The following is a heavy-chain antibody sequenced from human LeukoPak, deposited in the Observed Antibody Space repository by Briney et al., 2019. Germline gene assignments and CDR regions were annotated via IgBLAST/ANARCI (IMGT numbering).Heavy chain of an antibody. CDR1: GGTFSSYA. CDR2: IIPILGIA. CDR3: ARGKPSRGYSGYDLDYFDY. J-gene: IGHJ4*02. Sequence: SVKVSCKASGGTFSSYAISWVRQAPGQGLEWMGRIIPILGIANYAQKFQGRVTITADKSTSTAYMELSSLRCEDTAVYYCARGKPSRGYSGYDLDYFDYWGQGTLVTVSS. D-gene: IGHD5-12*01. V-gene: IGHV1-69*04.